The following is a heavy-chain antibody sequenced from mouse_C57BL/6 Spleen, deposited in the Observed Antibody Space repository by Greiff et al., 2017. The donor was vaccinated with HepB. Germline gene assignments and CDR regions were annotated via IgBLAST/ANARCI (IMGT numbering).Heavy chain of an antibody. D-gene: IGHD4-1*01. CDR3: ARGGNWDGAMDY. V-gene: IGHV5-4*01. J-gene: IGHJ4*01. Sequence: EVHLVESGGGLVKPGGSLKLSCAASGFTFSSYAMSWVRQTPEKRLEWVATISDGGSYTYYPDNVKGRFTISRDNAKNNLYLQRSHLKSEDTAMYYCARGGNWDGAMDYWGQGTSVTVSS. CDR1: GFTFSSYA. CDR2: ISDGGSYT.